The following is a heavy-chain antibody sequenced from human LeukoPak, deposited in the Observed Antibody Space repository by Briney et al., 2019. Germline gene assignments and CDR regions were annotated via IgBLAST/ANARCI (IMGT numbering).Heavy chain of an antibody. CDR3: ARVAEYFAYYYDSSDVGAFDI. V-gene: IGHV3-23*01. CDR1: GFTFSSYA. Sequence: PGGSLRLSCAASGFTFSSYAMSWVRQAPGKGLEWVSAISGSGGSTYYADSVKGRFTISRDNAKNSLYLQMNSLRAEDTAVYYCARVAEYFAYYYDSSDVGAFDIWGQGTMVTVSS. J-gene: IGHJ3*02. CDR2: ISGSGGST. D-gene: IGHD3-22*01.